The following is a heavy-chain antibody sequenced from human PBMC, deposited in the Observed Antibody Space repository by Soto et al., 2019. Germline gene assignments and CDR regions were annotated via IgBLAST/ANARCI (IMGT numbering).Heavy chain of an antibody. D-gene: IGHD2-21*01. CDR2: IYPGDSDT. J-gene: IGHJ4*01. CDR1: GYSFTSYW. Sequence: PGECLKSSCKGSGYSFTSYWIGWVRQMPGKGLEWMGIIYPGDSDTRYSPSFQGQVTISADKSISTAYLQWSSLKASDTAMYYCARLPLLSLSPQDYYFDYWCQGTLVTGSS. V-gene: IGHV5-51*01. CDR3: ARLPLLSLSPQDYYFDY.